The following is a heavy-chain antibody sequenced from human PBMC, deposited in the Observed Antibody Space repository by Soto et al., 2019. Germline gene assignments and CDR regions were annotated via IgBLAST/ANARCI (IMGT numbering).Heavy chain of an antibody. Sequence: PSLTFALVRPSICCPDFSCSWIRQPPGKGLEWIGYIYPSGRTTYNPSLKSRLTMSLDRSENQFSLNLDSVTAADSAVYYCVSDFGSGSYRFDYWG. J-gene: IGHJ4*01. D-gene: IGHD3-10*01. CDR2: IYPSGRT. CDR3: VSDFGSGSYRFDY. CDR1: RPSICCPDFS. V-gene: IGHV4-30-2*01.